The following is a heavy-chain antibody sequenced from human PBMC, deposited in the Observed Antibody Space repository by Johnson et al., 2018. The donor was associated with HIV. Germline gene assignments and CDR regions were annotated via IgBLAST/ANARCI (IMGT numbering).Heavy chain of an antibody. CDR3: AKGRGYDYDALDF. V-gene: IGHV3-33*06. CDR1: GFIFSSYG. D-gene: IGHD5-12*01. Sequence: VQLVESGGGVVQPGRSLRLSCAASGFIFSSYGMHWVRRAPGKGLEWVAVIWYDGSNKYYADSVKGRFTISRDNSKNTLYLQMSSLRAEDTAVYYCAKGRGYDYDALDFWGQGTMVTVSS. J-gene: IGHJ3*01. CDR2: IWYDGSNK.